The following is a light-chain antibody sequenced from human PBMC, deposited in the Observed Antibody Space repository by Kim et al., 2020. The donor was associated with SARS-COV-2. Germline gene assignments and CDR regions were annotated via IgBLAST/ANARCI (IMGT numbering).Light chain of an antibody. CDR3: SSYAVTSVV. Sequence: QSALTQPASVSGSPGQSVTISCTATSSDIGNNNYVSWYQHHPGKAPILMIYEVSNRPSGTSNRFSGSKSGNTASLTISGLQPDDEADYYCSSYAVTSVVFGTGTKVTV. CDR2: EVS. V-gene: IGLV2-14*01. J-gene: IGLJ1*01. CDR1: SSDIGNNNY.